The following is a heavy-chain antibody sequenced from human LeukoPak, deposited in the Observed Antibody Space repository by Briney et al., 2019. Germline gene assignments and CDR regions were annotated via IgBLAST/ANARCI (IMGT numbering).Heavy chain of an antibody. D-gene: IGHD2-21*01. CDR2: ITGSADNT. Sequence: GGSLRLSCSASGFTFSSYAMSWVRQAPGKGLEWVSSITGSADNTYYADSVKGRFTISRDNSKNTLYLQMNSLRAEDTAVYYCAILAGNPYWGPGTLVTVSS. J-gene: IGHJ4*02. V-gene: IGHV3-23*01. CDR1: GFTFSSYA. CDR3: AILAGNPY.